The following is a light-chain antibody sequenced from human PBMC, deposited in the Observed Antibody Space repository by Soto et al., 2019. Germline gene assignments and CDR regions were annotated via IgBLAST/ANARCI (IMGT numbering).Light chain of an antibody. Sequence: DIQMTQSPSTLSASVGDRVTITCRASQSISSWLAWYQQKPGKAPNLLIYKASSLESGVPSRFSGSGSGTEVTLTISSMQPDDFATYYCQQYNRYPLTFGGGTKVEIK. CDR1: QSISSW. V-gene: IGKV1-5*03. CDR3: QQYNRYPLT. CDR2: KAS. J-gene: IGKJ4*01.